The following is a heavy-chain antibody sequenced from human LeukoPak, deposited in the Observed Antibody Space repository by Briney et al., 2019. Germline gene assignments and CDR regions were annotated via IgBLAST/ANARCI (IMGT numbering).Heavy chain of an antibody. CDR1: GYTFTGYY. J-gene: IGHJ5*02. V-gene: IGHV1-2*02. CDR2: INPNSGGT. Sequence: GASVKVSCKASGYTFTGYYMHWVQQAPGQGLEWMGWINPNSGGTNYAQKFQGRVTMTRDTSISTAYMELSRLRSDDTAVYYCAREIHSYYYDSSGYSWFDPWGQGTLVTVSS. CDR3: AREIHSYYYDSSGYSWFDP. D-gene: IGHD3-22*01.